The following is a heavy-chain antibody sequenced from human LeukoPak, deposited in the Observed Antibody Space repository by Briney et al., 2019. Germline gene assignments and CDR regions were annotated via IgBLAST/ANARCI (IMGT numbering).Heavy chain of an antibody. CDR2: INWNGGST. D-gene: IGHD4-17*01. J-gene: IGHJ3*02. CDR3: ARDFDYGDYVDAFDI. CDR1: GFTFDDYG. Sequence: PGGSLRLSRAASGFTFDDYGMSWVRQAPGKGLEWVSGINWNGGSTGYADSVKGRFTISRDNAKNSLYLQMNSLRAEDTALYYCARDFDYGDYVDAFDIWGQGTMVTVSS. V-gene: IGHV3-20*04.